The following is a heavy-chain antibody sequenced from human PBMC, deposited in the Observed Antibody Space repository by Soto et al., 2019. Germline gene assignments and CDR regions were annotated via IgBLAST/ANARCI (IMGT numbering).Heavy chain of an antibody. J-gene: IGHJ5*02. Sequence: QVQLQESGPGLVKPSETLSLTCTVSGGSISSYYWTWIRQPPGKRLEWIGYIYYSGSTNYNPSLKRRVTVSLAPSKNQFSLKLSSVTAADTAVYYCARGGTLVRGSGFDPWGQGTLVTVSS. D-gene: IGHD3-10*01. CDR2: IYYSGST. CDR1: GGSISSYY. CDR3: ARGGTLVRGSGFDP. V-gene: IGHV4-59*01.